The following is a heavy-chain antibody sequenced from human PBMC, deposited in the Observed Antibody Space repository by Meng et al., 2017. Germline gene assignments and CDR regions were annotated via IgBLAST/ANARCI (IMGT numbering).Heavy chain of an antibody. J-gene: IGHJ4*02. Sequence: SETLSLTCPVSGGSISSSSYYWGWIRQPTGKGLEWIGSIYYSGSTYYNPSLKSRGTISVDTSKNQFSLKLSSVTAADTAVYYCARGGYYDSSGSIPDYWGQGTLVTVSS. CDR2: IYYSGST. CDR1: GGSISSSSYY. CDR3: ARGGYYDSSGSIPDY. V-gene: IGHV4-39*07. D-gene: IGHD3-22*01.